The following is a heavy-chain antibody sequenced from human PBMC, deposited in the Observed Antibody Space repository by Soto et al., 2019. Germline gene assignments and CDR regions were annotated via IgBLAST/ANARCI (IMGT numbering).Heavy chain of an antibody. CDR1: GGSIRYYF. CDR3: ARDRKLELPGNYYYYGMDV. D-gene: IGHD1-7*01. Sequence: NPSETLSLTCSVSGGSIRYYFWTWIRQSPGRGLEWIGYISSSGTVKYNSSLKSRVTISLDRSRNQFSLKLSSVTAADTAVYFCARDRKLELPGNYYYYGMDVWGQGTTVTVSS. CDR2: ISSSGTV. V-gene: IGHV4-59*01. J-gene: IGHJ6*02.